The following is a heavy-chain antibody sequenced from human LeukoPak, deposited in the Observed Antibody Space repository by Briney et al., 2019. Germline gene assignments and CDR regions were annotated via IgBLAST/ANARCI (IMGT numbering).Heavy chain of an antibody. CDR1: GFIFSTYE. J-gene: IGHJ6*02. CDR3: ATRSAGGYYYHGMDV. Sequence: GGSLRLSCAASGFIFSTYEMNWGRQAPRRGLEWLSYITGSGGKTYYADSVKGRFTISRDNANNLLFLHMNSLRAEDTAVYYCATRSAGGYYYHGMDVWGQGTTVTVSS. D-gene: IGHD3-16*01. CDR2: ITGSGGKT. V-gene: IGHV3-48*03.